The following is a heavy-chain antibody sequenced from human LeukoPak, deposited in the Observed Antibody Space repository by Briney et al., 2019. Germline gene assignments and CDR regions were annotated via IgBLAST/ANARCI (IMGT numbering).Heavy chain of an antibody. CDR1: GFTFSSYS. CDR3: ASTSGPIAVASFDY. J-gene: IGHJ4*02. CDR2: ISSSSSYI. Sequence: GGSLRLSCAASGFTFSSYSMNWVRQAPGKGLEWVSSISSSSSYIYYADSVKGRFTISRDNAKNSLYLQMNSLRAEDTAVYYCASTSGPIAVASFDYWGQGALVTVSS. D-gene: IGHD6-19*01. V-gene: IGHV3-21*01.